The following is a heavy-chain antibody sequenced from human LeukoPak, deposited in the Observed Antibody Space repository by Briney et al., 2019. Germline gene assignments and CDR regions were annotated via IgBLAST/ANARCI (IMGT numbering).Heavy chain of an antibody. CDR3: ARPYIPTYYGMDV. J-gene: IGHJ6*02. CDR2: ISSSGSTI. Sequence: GGSLRLSCAAPGFTFSDYYMSWIRQAPGKGLEWVSYISSSGSTIYYADSVKGRFTISRDNAKNSLYLQMNSLRAEDTAVYYCARPYIPTYYGMDVWGQGTTVTVSS. CDR1: GFTFSDYY. V-gene: IGHV3-11*01. D-gene: IGHD2-2*01.